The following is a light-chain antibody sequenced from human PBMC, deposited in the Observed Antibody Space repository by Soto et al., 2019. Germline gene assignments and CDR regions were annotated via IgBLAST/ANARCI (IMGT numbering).Light chain of an antibody. CDR2: DAS. CDR3: QQYDYLPLT. J-gene: IGKJ4*01. CDR1: QDITNY. V-gene: IGKV1-33*01. Sequence: DIQMTQSPSSLSASVGDRVTITCQASQDITNYLNWYQQKPGKAPQLLIYDASNLETGVPSRFSGSESGTDFTFNISSRQPEDIATYYCQQYDYLPLTFGGGTKVEIE.